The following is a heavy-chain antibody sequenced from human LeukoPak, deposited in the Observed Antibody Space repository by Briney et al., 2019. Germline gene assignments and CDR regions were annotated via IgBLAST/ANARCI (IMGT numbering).Heavy chain of an antibody. CDR1: GGTFSSYA. Sequence: ASVKVSCKASGGTFSSYAISWVRQAPGQGLEWMGGIIPIFGTANYAQKFQGRVTITADESTSTAYMELSSLRSEDTAVYYCARVQSGSSEAPGHFDPWGQGTLVTVSS. D-gene: IGHD1-14*01. CDR2: IIPIFGTA. J-gene: IGHJ5*02. CDR3: ARVQSGSSEAPGHFDP. V-gene: IGHV1-69*13.